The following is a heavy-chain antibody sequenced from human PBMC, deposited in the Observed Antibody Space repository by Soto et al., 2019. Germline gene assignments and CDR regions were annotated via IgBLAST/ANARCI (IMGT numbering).Heavy chain of an antibody. D-gene: IGHD2-2*01. V-gene: IGHV1-2*04. CDR3: ARTHCSSTRCYVGSWDY. J-gene: IGHJ4*02. CDR1: GYTFTSYG. CDR2: INPNSGGT. Sequence: ASVKVSCKASGYTFTSYGISWVRQAPGQGLEWMGWINPNSGGTNYAQNFQGWVTMTRDTSISTAYMELSRLRSDDTAVYYCARTHCSSTRCYVGSWDYWGQRTLVTVSS.